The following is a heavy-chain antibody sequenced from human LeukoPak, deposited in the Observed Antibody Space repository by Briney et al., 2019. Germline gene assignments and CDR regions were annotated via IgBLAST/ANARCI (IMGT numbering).Heavy chain of an antibody. CDR1: GFTFTSYT. V-gene: IGHV3-48*02. D-gene: IGHD1-26*01. J-gene: IGHJ3*02. CDR2: TSSSSTTI. Sequence: GGSLRLSCAASGFTFTSYTMTWVRQAPERGLEWVSYTSSSSTTIYYADSVEGRFTMSRDNAGNSLFLQMNSLRDEDTAVYYCARAMYGGTYLFPFDMWGQGTMVTVSS. CDR3: ARAMYGGTYLFPFDM.